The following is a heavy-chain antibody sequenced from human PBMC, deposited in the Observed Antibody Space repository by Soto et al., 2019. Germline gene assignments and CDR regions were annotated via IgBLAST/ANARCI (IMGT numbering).Heavy chain of an antibody. CDR3: ALIRVRGSLGENWCDL. CDR2: IYWADDK. CDR1: GFSLSSSGVG. D-gene: IGHD3-16*01. Sequence: QITLKESGPTLVKPTQTLTLTCTFSGFSLSSSGVGVGWIRQPPGKALEWLALIYWADDKRYSPSLKSRLTHTKDTSKRQVVLTITEVDPPDTSPYGRALIRVRGSLGENWCDLLGQGSLVTFSA. J-gene: IGHJ5*02. V-gene: IGHV2-5*02.